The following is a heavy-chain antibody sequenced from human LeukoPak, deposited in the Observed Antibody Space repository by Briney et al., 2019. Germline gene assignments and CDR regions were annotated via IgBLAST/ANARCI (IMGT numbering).Heavy chain of an antibody. CDR2: IIPIFGTA. D-gene: IGHD6-13*01. CDR3: AGSIAAAGNYYYYYYMDV. Sequence: GASVKVSCKASGGTFSSYAISWVRQAPGQGLEWMGGIIPIFGTANYAQKFQGRVTITADESTSTAYMELSSLRSEDTAVYYCAGSIAAAGNYYYYYYMDVWGKGTTVTISS. J-gene: IGHJ6*03. CDR1: GGTFSSYA. V-gene: IGHV1-69*13.